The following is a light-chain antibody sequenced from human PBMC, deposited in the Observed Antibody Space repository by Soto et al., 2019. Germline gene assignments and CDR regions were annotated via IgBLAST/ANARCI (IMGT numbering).Light chain of an antibody. CDR3: PSYTITHRHVI. J-gene: IGLJ2*01. CDR1: SSDVGGDNY. CDR2: EVS. Sequence: QSALTQPPSASGSPGQSVTISCTGTSSDVGGDNYVSWYQQHPGKAPKLMIYEVSKRPSGVPDRFAGSKSGNTASLTITGLQTEDEASYYCPSYTITHRHVIFGGGTQLTVL. V-gene: IGLV2-8*01.